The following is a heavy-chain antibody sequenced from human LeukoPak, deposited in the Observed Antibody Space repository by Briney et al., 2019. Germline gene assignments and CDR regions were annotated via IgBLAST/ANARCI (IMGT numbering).Heavy chain of an antibody. D-gene: IGHD6-19*01. Sequence: PGGSLRLSCAASGFTFSIYSMAWVRQAPGKGLEWVSVISGGSAATFYADSVKGRFTISRDNSKNTMYLQISGLRSEDTAVYYCAREGDRGAEVADYFDYWGQGSLVTVSS. CDR3: AREGDRGAEVADYFDY. V-gene: IGHV3-23*01. J-gene: IGHJ4*02. CDR1: GFTFSIYS. CDR2: ISGGSAAT.